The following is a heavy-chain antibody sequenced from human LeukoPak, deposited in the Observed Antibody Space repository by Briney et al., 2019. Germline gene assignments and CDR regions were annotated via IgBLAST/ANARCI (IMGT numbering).Heavy chain of an antibody. J-gene: IGHJ4*02. CDR2: ISWNSGSI. Sequence: GGSLRLSCAASGFTFDVYAVHWVRQAPGKGLEWVSGISWNSGSIGYADSVKGRFTISRDNAKNSLYLQMNSLRAEDTALYYCAKDNHGDYEGQIDYWGQGTLVTVSS. CDR3: AKDNHGDYEGQIDY. CDR1: GFTFDVYA. D-gene: IGHD4-17*01. V-gene: IGHV3-9*01.